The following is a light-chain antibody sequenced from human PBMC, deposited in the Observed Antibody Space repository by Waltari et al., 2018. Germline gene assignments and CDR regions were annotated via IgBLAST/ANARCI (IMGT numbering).Light chain of an antibody. V-gene: IGLV2-14*03. CDR3: CSDTNSGSYV. Sequence: QSALAQPASVSGSPGQSITISCTGSISDVGDFQYVSWYQHHPGKAPKLLIYDVSVRPAAVSIRFSGSKSGNTASLTISGLQPEDEADYYCCSDTNSGSYVFGGGTKVTVL. J-gene: IGLJ1*01. CDR2: DVS. CDR1: ISDVGDFQY.